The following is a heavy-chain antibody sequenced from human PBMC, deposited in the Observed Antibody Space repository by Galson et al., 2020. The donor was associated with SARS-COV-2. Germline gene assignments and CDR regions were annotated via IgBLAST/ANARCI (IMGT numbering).Heavy chain of an antibody. CDR3: ARTQVVRGWYDAFDI. V-gene: IGHV4-31*01. CDR1: GISISSGGYY. J-gene: IGHJ3*02. Sequence: SQTLSLTCTVSGISISSGGYYWSWIRQHPGKGLEWIGYIYYRGSTSYNPSLKSLVSISVDTSKNQFSLNLKSVSAADTAVYYCARTQVVRGWYDAFDIWGQGTMVTGSS. D-gene: IGHD6-19*01. CDR2: IYYRGST.